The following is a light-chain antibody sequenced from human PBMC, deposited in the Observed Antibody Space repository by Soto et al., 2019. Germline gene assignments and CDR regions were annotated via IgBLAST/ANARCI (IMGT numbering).Light chain of an antibody. CDR3: LQYNSFPYT. CDR1: QNINSW. Sequence: DVQMTQSPSTLSASLGDRVIITCRASQNINSWLAWFQQKPGTAPKLLIYKASILEGGVPSRFSGSGSGTEFTLTISSLQPDDFAPYFCLQYNSFPYTFGKGSKLE. J-gene: IGKJ2*01. V-gene: IGKV1-5*03. CDR2: KAS.